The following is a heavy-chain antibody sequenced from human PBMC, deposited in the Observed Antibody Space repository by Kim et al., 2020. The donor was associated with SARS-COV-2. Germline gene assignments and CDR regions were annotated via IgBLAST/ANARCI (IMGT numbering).Heavy chain of an antibody. D-gene: IGHD6-13*01. CDR3: ARAVSNTVGSSHYSSMYAFDI. Sequence: SETLSLTCTVSGGSVSSGSYYWSWIRQPPGKGLEWIGYIYYSGSTNYNPSLKSRVTISVDTSKNQFSLKLSSVTAADTAVYYCARAVSNTVGSSHYSSMYAFDIWGQGTMVTVSS. CDR2: IYYSGST. V-gene: IGHV4-61*01. CDR1: GGSVSSGSYY. J-gene: IGHJ3*02.